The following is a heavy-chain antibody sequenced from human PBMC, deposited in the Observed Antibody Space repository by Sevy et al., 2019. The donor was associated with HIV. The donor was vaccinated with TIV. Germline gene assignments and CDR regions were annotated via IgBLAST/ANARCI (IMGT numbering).Heavy chain of an antibody. J-gene: IGHJ4*02. CDR1: GFIFSRYG. Sequence: GGSLRLSCKASGFIFSRYGVHWVRQAPGKGLEWVASIFNDGKTKYYGDPVKGRFTISRGDSKNTLYLQMDSLRAEDTAVYYCARESGSDWYLDYWGQGTLVTVSS. D-gene: IGHD2-21*02. CDR2: IFNDGKTK. CDR3: ARESGSDWYLDY. V-gene: IGHV3-33*01.